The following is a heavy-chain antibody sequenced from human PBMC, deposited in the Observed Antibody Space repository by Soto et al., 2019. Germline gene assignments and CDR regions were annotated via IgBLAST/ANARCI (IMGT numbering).Heavy chain of an antibody. CDR3: ARVPPAVAGTSGAFDI. CDR1: GYTFSSYG. CDR2: MSAYNGNR. J-gene: IGHJ3*02. V-gene: IGHV1-18*01. D-gene: IGHD6-19*01. Sequence: ASVKVSCKASGYTFSSYGISWVRQAPGQGLEWMGWMSAYNGNRNYVQKFQGRVTMTIDTSTSTAYMELRSLRSDDTAVYYCARVPPAVAGTSGAFDIWGQGTILTVSS.